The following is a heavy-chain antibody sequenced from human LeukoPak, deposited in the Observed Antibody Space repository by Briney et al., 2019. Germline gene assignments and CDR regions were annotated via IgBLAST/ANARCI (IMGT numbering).Heavy chain of an antibody. CDR2: ISAYNGNT. CDR1: GYTFTSHG. D-gene: IGHD3-22*01. Sequence: ASVKVSCKASGYTFTSHGISWVRQAPGQGLEWMGWISAYNGNTNYAQKLQGRVTMTTDTSTSTAYMELRSLRSDDTAVYYCARTMIVVVKNYFDYWGQGTLVTVSS. V-gene: IGHV1-18*01. CDR3: ARTMIVVVKNYFDY. J-gene: IGHJ4*02.